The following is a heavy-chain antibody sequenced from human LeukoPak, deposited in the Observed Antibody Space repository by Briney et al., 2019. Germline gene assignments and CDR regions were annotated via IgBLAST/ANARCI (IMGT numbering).Heavy chain of an antibody. CDR2: INQDGGDI. D-gene: IGHD4-17*01. V-gene: IGHV3-7*01. CDR3: TRDALYGDPSYYYMDL. CDR1: GFTFNGFW. J-gene: IGHJ6*03. Sequence: GGSLRLSCAASGFTFNGFWMCWVRQAPGKGLEWVANINQDGGDIYYLGSVRGRFTISRDNAMNSLYLQMNRLRAEDTAVYYGTRDALYGDPSYYYMDLWGKGTTVTVSS.